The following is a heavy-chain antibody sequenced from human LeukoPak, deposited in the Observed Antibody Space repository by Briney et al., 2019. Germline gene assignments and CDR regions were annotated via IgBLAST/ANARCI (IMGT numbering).Heavy chain of an antibody. CDR1: GFSIENYW. V-gene: IGHV3-7*01. Sequence: PGGSLRLSCAASGFSIENYWMTWVRQAPGKGLEWVANIKQDGSEKYYVDSVKGRFTISRDNAKNSLYLQMNSLRAEDTAVYYCARVVRARAKIDYWGQGTLVTVSS. J-gene: IGHJ4*02. CDR3: ARVVRARAKIDY. D-gene: IGHD1-26*01. CDR2: IKQDGSEK.